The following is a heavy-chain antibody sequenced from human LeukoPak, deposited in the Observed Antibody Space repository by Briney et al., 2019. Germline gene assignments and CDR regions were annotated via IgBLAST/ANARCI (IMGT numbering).Heavy chain of an antibody. J-gene: IGHJ4*02. V-gene: IGHV4-34*01. CDR3: ARGPSLYDSSRFHFDY. Sequence: SETLSLTCAVYGGSFSGYYWSWIRQPPGKGLEWIGEINHSGSTNYNPSLKSRVTISVDTSKNQFSLKLSSVTAADTAVYYCARGPSLYDSSRFHFDYWGQGTLETVSS. CDR1: GGSFSGYY. CDR2: INHSGST. D-gene: IGHD3-22*01.